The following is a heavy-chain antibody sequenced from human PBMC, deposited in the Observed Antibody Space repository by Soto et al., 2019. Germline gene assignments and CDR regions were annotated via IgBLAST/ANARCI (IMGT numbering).Heavy chain of an antibody. Sequence: GESLKISCAASGFTFSSYAMSWVRQAPGKGLEWVSAISGSGGSTYYADSVKGRFTISRDNSKNTLYLQMNSLRAEDTAVYYCAKDTPRGRVGAKTLDYWGQGTLVTVSS. J-gene: IGHJ4*02. V-gene: IGHV3-23*01. CDR1: GFTFSSYA. CDR3: AKDTPRGRVGAKTLDY. CDR2: ISGSGGST. D-gene: IGHD1-26*01.